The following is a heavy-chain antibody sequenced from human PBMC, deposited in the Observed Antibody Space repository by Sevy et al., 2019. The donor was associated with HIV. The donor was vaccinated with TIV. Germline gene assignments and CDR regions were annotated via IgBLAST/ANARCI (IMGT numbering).Heavy chain of an antibody. V-gene: IGHV3-73*01. J-gene: IGHJ4*02. CDR3: TTSLGYCRSTSCHYYFDN. D-gene: IGHD2-2*03. CDR1: GFTFSGSA. CDR2: IRMKANSYAT. Sequence: GGSLRLSCAASGFTFSGSALHWVRQASGKGLEWVGRIRMKANSYATAYAASVKGRFTISRDESKNSAYLQMNSLKTEETAVYYCTTSLGYCRSTSCHYYFDNWGQGTLVTVSS.